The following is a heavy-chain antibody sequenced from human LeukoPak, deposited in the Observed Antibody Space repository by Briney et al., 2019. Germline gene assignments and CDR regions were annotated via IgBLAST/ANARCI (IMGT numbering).Heavy chain of an antibody. Sequence: GGSLRLSCAASGFTFSSYEMNWVRQAPGKGLEWVSYISSSGSTIYYADSVKGRFTISRDNSKNTLYLQMNSLRAEDTAVYFCAKETGSGGPFDYWGQGTLVTVSS. D-gene: IGHD3-10*01. CDR1: GFTFSSYE. CDR2: ISSSGSTI. J-gene: IGHJ4*02. CDR3: AKETGSGGPFDY. V-gene: IGHV3-48*03.